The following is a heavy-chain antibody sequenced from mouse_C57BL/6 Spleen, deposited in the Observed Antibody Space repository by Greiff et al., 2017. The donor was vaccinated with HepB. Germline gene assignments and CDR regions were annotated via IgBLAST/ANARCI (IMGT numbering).Heavy chain of an antibody. V-gene: IGHV5-4*03. J-gene: IGHJ1*03. CDR1: GFTFSSYA. Sequence: EVKLMESGGGLVKPGGSLKLSCAASGFTFSSYAMSWVRQTPEKRLEWVATISDGGSYTYYPDNVKGRFTISRDNAKNNLYLQMSHLKSEDTAMYYCARGIYYDYDESWYFDVWGTGTTVTVSS. CDR3: ARGIYYDYDESWYFDV. D-gene: IGHD2-4*01. CDR2: ISDGGSYT.